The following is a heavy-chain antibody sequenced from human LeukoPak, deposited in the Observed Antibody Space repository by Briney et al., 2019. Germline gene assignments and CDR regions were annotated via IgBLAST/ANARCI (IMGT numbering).Heavy chain of an antibody. CDR2: ISGSGGNT. V-gene: IGHV3-23*01. CDR1: GFTFSSYA. J-gene: IGHJ4*02. D-gene: IGHD1-26*01. CDR3: GKDLQGYYRVCDY. Sequence: PGGSLRLSCAASGFTFSSYAMSWARQAPGKGLEWVSAISGSGGNTFYADSVKGRFTISRDNSKNTLYLQMNSLRADDTAVYYCGKDLQGYYRVCDYWGQGTLVTVSS.